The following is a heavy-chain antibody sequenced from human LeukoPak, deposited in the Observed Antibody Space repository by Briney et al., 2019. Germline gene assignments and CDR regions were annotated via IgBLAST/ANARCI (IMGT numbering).Heavy chain of an antibody. CDR2: IKSESDGGTA. V-gene: IGHV3-15*01. CDR3: STIHDYGDCY. Sequence: GGSLRLSCAASGFTFSHYWMTWVRQAPGKGLKWVGRIKSESDGGTADYAAPVKGRFIISRDDSRDMVFLQMNSLKTGDTAVYYCSTIHDYGDCYWGQGALVTVSS. J-gene: IGHJ4*02. CDR1: GFTFSHYW. D-gene: IGHD4-17*01.